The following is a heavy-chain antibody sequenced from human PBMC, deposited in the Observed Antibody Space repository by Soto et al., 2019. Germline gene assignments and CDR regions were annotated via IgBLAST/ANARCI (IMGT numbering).Heavy chain of an antibody. Sequence: PSETLSLTCTVSGGSISSYYWSWIRQSPGKGLEWIGYIYYSGSTNYNPSLKSRVTISVDKSKNQFSLKLSSVTAADTAVYYCARLYYYDSSGYYSDSKDFDYWGQGTLVTVS. D-gene: IGHD3-22*01. J-gene: IGHJ4*02. V-gene: IGHV4-59*12. CDR1: GGSISSYY. CDR3: ARLYYYDSSGYYSDSKDFDY. CDR2: IYYSGST.